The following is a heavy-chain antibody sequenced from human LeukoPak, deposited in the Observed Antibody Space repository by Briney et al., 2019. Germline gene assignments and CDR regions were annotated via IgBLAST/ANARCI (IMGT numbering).Heavy chain of an antibody. J-gene: IGHJ4*02. D-gene: IGHD3-10*01. CDR1: GFTFSNAW. Sequence: GGSLRLSCAASGFTFSNAWMSWVRQAPGKGLEWVGLIKSTTDGGTTDYAAPVKGRFTISRDESKNTLYLQMNSLKNEDTAVYYCTTLVEDYFGSGSFFPYYFDYWGQGTLVTASA. CDR2: IKSTTDGGTT. CDR3: TTLVEDYFGSGSFFPYYFDY. V-gene: IGHV3-15*01.